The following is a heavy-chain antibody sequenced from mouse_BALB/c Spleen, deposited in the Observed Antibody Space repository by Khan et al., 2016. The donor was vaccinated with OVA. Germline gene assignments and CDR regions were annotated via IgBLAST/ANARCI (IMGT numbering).Heavy chain of an antibody. CDR2: VSTGGSYT. D-gene: IGHD1-1*01. V-gene: IGHV5-6*01. CDR1: GFTFSTYG. J-gene: IGHJ3*01. CDR3: TRLAYYYDSEGFAY. Sequence: EVMLVESGGDLVKPGGSLKLSCAASGFTFSTYGMSWVRQTPDKRLEWVATVSTGGSYTYYPDSVKGRFPISRDTAKNTLYLQMSGLKSEDTAMFYCTRLAYYYDSEGFAYWGQGTLVTVSA.